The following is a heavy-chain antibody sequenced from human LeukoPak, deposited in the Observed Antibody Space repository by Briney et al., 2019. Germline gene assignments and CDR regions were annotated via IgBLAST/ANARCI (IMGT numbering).Heavy chain of an antibody. V-gene: IGHV1-18*01. CDR1: GYTFTSYG. Sequence: ASVKVSCKASGYTFTSYGISWVRQAPGQGLEWMGWISAYNGNTNYAQKLQGRVTMTTDTSTSTAYMELRSPRSDDTAVYYCARDRYYYDFWSGYYTLDYWGQGTLVTVSS. D-gene: IGHD3-3*01. CDR2: ISAYNGNT. CDR3: ARDRYYYDFWSGYYTLDY. J-gene: IGHJ4*02.